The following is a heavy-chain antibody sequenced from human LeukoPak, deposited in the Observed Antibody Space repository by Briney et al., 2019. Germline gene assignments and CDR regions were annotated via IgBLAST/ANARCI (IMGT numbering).Heavy chain of an antibody. J-gene: IGHJ4*02. Sequence: PGGSLRLSCAASGFTFSNYAMSWVRQAPGKGLEWVSAISGSGGSTYYADSVKGRFTISRDNSKNTLYLQMNSLRAEDTAVYYCAALYYDILTGSLNDYWGQGTLVTVSS. CDR3: AALYYDILTGSLNDY. CDR2: ISGSGGST. V-gene: IGHV3-23*01. D-gene: IGHD3-9*01. CDR1: GFTFSNYA.